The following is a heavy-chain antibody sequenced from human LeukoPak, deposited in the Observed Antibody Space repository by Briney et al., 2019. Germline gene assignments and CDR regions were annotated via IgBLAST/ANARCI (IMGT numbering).Heavy chain of an antibody. J-gene: IGHJ4*02. CDR3: ARDAGTGYFDY. D-gene: IGHD1-1*01. Sequence: GGSLRLSCVASGFTFSSFSMNWVRQAPEKGLEWISYISASSSTIYYADSVKGRFTISRDNAKNSLSLQINSLRDEDTAVFYCARDAGTGYFDYWGQGTLVTVSS. CDR1: GFTFSSFS. V-gene: IGHV3-48*02. CDR2: ISASSSTI.